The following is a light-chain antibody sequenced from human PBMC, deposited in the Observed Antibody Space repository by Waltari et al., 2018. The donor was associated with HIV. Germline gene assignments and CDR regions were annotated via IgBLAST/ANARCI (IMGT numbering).Light chain of an antibody. CDR1: SSDVGSYNL. J-gene: IGLJ2*01. V-gene: IGLV2-23*01. Sequence: QSALTQPASVSGSPGQSITIPCTGTSSDVGSYNLVSWYQQHPGKAPKRMNYDGSKRPSGVSNRLSGSKSGSTASLTISGLQAEDAAAYHCCSYAGSSPGLFGGGTKLTVL. CDR2: DGS. CDR3: CSYAGSSPGL.